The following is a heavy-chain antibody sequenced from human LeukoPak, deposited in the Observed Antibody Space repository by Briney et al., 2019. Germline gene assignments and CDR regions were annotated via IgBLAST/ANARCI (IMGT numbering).Heavy chain of an antibody. CDR2: ICGSGGST. V-gene: IGHV3-23*01. CDR1: GFTFSTYA. J-gene: IGHJ3*02. Sequence: GGSLRLSCAASGFTFSTYAMRWVRQAPGRGLEWVSAICGSGGSTYYADSVKGRFAISRDNSKNTLYLKMNSLRAEDTAVYYCVKDSVRGYSGYGNDGFEIWGQGTRVTVSS. D-gene: IGHD5-12*01. CDR3: VKDSVRGYSGYGNDGFEI.